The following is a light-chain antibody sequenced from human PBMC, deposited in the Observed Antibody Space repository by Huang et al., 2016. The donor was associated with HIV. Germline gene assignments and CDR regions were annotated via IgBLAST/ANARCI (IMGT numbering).Light chain of an antibody. CDR2: GAS. CDR1: QGISNS. J-gene: IGKJ2*01. V-gene: IGKV1-17*03. CDR3: LQHSSYPRT. Sequence: DIQMTQSPSAMSASVGDRVTITCRASQGISNSLAWFQQKPGKVPKRLLYGASNLQGGVPSRFSGSGSGTEFTLTISKLQPEDFATYYCLQHSSYPRTFGQGTKLEIK.